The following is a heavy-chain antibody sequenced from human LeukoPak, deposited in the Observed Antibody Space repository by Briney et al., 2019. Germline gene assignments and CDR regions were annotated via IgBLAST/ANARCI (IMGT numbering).Heavy chain of an antibody. CDR1: GFIFTNYG. J-gene: IGHJ4*02. CDR3: AKDRIGPVRGVITL. CDR2: ISGSGGNT. D-gene: IGHD3-10*01. Sequence: GGSLRLSCAASGFIFTNYGMSWARQAPGKGLEWVSAISGSGGNTYYADSVRGRFTISRDNSKNTLYLQMNSLRVDDMAVYYCAKDRIGPVRGVITLWGQGTLVTVSS. V-gene: IGHV3-23*01.